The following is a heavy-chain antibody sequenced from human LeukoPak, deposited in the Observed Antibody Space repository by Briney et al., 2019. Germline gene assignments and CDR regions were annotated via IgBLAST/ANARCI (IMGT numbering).Heavy chain of an antibody. Sequence: GGSLRLSCAASGFTFSSYWMHWVRQAPGKGLVWVSRINSDGSSTSYADSVKGRFTISRDNAKNTLYLQMNSLRAEDTAVYYCASLESYDILTGYADYWGQGTLVTVSS. V-gene: IGHV3-74*01. CDR3: ASLESYDILTGYADY. CDR2: INSDGSST. D-gene: IGHD3-9*01. J-gene: IGHJ4*02. CDR1: GFTFSSYW.